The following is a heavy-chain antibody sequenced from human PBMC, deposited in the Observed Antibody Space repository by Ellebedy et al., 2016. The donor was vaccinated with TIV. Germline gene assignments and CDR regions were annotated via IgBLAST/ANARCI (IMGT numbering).Heavy chain of an antibody. V-gene: IGHV5-51*01. CDR2: FYPGDSDS. CDR3: ARFDRYCSGGGCFSGWFDP. CDR1: GYNFTNYW. J-gene: IGHJ5*02. Sequence: GESLKISCQTSGYNFTNYWIGWVRQMPGKGLEWMGIFYPGDSDSKYSPSFQGQVTITADRSISTAYLQWSSLKASDTAIYYCARFDRYCSGGGCFSGWFDPWGQGTLVTASS. D-gene: IGHD2-15*01.